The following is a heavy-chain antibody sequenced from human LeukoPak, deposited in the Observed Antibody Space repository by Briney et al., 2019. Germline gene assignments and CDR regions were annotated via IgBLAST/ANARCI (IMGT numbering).Heavy chain of an antibody. CDR1: GRSISSSPYY. CDR3: ARHYLSDGILSTFDP. D-gene: IGHD2-2*01. CDR2: IYYRGST. J-gene: IGHJ5*02. V-gene: IGHV4-39*01. Sequence: SETLSLTCTVSGRSISSSPYYWGWIRQPPGKGLEWIGTIYYRGSTYSNPSLNSQVTISLDTSKNQFSLRLRSVTAADTALYYCARHYLSDGILSTFDPWGQGTLVTVSS.